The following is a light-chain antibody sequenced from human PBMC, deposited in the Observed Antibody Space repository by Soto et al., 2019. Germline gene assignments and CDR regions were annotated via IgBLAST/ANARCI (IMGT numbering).Light chain of an antibody. Sequence: EIVLTQSPGTLSLSPGERATLSCRASQSVSSSYLAWYQQKPGQAPRLLIYGASSRATGIPDRFSGSGSGTELTITISRLESEDFAVYYCQQYGSSQWTFGQGTKVEIK. CDR1: QSVSSSY. V-gene: IGKV3-20*01. CDR3: QQYGSSQWT. J-gene: IGKJ1*01. CDR2: GAS.